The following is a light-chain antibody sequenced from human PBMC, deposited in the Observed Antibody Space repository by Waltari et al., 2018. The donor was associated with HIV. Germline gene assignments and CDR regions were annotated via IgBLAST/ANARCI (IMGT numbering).Light chain of an antibody. V-gene: IGLV1-51*02. J-gene: IGLJ3*02. CDR1: SSNNGNNF. CDR2: ENN. CDR3: GTWDSSLSAVV. Sequence: QSVLTQPPSVSAAPGQKVTISCSGSSSNNGNNFVSWYQQLPGTAPKLIIYENNHRPRGMPDRSSGSKSGTSATLGITGLQTGDGADYYCGTWDSSLSAVVFGGGTKLTVL.